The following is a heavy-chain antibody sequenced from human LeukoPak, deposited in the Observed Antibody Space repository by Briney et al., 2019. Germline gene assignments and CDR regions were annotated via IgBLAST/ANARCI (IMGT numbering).Heavy chain of an antibody. J-gene: IGHJ5*02. CDR2: IKNDGSAT. V-gene: IGHV3-74*03. CDR3: TRSDWFDP. Sequence: GGSLRLSCAASGFSISGYWMHWVRQAPGKGLVWVSRIKNDGSATMYADSVEGRFTVSRDNAKNTLYLQMNSLRVEDTGVYYCTRSDWFDPWGQGTLVTVSS. CDR1: GFSISGYW.